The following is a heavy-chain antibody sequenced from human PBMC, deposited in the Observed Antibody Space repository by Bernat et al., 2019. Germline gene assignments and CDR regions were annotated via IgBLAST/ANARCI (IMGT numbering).Heavy chain of an antibody. CDR3: ARHPRYDFRGGHYSGPFDY. CDR2: INYSWST. D-gene: IGHD3-3*01. CDR1: GGSISSNTYY. V-gene: IGHV4-39*01. Sequence: QLQLQESGPGLVKPSETLSLTCPVSGGSISSNTYYWDWIRQPPGKGLEWIGSINYSWSTSYNPSLKSRVAMSVDTSKNQFSLKLTSVTAADTAVYYCARHPRYDFRGGHYSGPFDYWGQGTLVTVSS. J-gene: IGHJ4*02.